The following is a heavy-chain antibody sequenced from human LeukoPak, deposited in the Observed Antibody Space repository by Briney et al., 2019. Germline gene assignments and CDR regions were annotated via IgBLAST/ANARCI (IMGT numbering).Heavy chain of an antibody. J-gene: IGHJ4*02. CDR3: ARPHSTSRYVCDY. CDR1: GTDFSTYW. Sequence: GESLKISCQVSGTDFSTYWVAWVRQMPGKGLEWLGVTYPGDSDTRYSPSFEGQVTISVDKSISTAYLQWSSLKATDSAVYYCARPHSTSRYVCDYWGQGTLVTVSS. CDR2: TYPGDSDT. V-gene: IGHV5-51*01. D-gene: IGHD2-2*01.